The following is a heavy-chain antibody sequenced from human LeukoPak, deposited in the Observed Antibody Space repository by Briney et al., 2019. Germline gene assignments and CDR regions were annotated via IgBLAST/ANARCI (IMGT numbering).Heavy chain of an antibody. V-gene: IGHV1-46*01. D-gene: IGHD3-9*01. CDR3: ARGTLRYFDF. CDR2: INPSGGST. J-gene: IGHJ4*02. CDR1: GYTFTSYG. Sequence: ASVKVSCKASGYTFTSYGISWVRQAPGQGPEWMGVINPSGGSTTSYAQKIQGRVTMTRDTSMSTVTMELSSLRSEDTAVYYCARGTLRYFDFWGQGTLVTVSS.